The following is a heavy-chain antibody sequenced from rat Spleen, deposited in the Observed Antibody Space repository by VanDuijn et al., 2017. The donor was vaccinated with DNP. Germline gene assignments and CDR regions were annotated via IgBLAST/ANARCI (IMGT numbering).Heavy chain of an antibody. CDR3: ARERGAPFDY. Sequence: EVQLVESGGGLVQPGRSMKLSCTASGFTFSSFPMAWVRQAPTKGLEWVASISPSGANIYYRDSVKGRFTISRDNAKNTLYLQMNSLRSEDTATYYCARERGAPFDYWGQGVMVTVSS. V-gene: IGHV5-46*01. CDR1: GFTFSSFP. CDR2: ISPSGANI. D-gene: IGHD3-2*01. J-gene: IGHJ2*01.